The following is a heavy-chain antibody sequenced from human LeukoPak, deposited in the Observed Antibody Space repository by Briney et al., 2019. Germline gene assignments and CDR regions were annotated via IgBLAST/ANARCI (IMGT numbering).Heavy chain of an antibody. V-gene: IGHV3-66*02. J-gene: IGHJ4*02. CDR3: ARSWDARLNFDN. D-gene: IGHD1-26*01. Sequence: GGSLRLSCAASGFTVSARYMNLVRQAPGRGLEWLSVIHSGGTTDYADSVRGRFTISRDNSKNILYLQMNSLKTEDTAVYYCARSWDARLNFDNWGQGTLVTVSS. CDR1: GFTVSARY. CDR2: IHSGGTT.